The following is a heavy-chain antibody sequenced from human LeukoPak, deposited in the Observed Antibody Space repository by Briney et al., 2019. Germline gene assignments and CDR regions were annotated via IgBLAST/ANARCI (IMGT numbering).Heavy chain of an antibody. V-gene: IGHV4-59*08. Sequence: SETLSLTCTVSGGSISSNYWSWIRQPPGKGLEWIGYIYYSGSTNCNPSLKSRVSISVDTSKKQFSLKLSSVTAADTAVYYCARNGRYCSGGSCYLDYWGQGTLVIVSS. CDR3: ARNGRYCSGGSCYLDY. D-gene: IGHD2-15*01. CDR1: GGSISSNY. J-gene: IGHJ4*02. CDR2: IYYSGST.